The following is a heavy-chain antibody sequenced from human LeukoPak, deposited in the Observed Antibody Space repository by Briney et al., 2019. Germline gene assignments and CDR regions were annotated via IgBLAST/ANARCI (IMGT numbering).Heavy chain of an antibody. Sequence: PSETLSLTCTVSGDSVTDHYWSWMRQPPGKGLEWIAYFYYNGRSRYNPSLNSRVTISVDTSKNQFSLKVTSVTAADTAVYYCARHYYGDVYYFDFWGQGTLVTVSS. V-gene: IGHV4-59*08. CDR1: GDSVTDHY. CDR2: FYYNGRS. CDR3: ARHYYGDVYYFDF. J-gene: IGHJ4*02. D-gene: IGHD4-17*01.